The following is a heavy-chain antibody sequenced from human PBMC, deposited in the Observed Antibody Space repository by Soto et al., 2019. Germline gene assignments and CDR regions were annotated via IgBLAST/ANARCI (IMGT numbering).Heavy chain of an antibody. CDR3: AREGAVAGSQDF. J-gene: IGHJ4*02. CDR2: IWYDGSKK. Sequence: GGSLRLSCAASGFVFSDYGIHWVRQAPGKGLEWVALIWYDGSKKYYADSVKGRFTVSRDNINSTLYLEMNSLRVEDSAVYYCAREGAVAGSQDFWGQGTLVTVSS. V-gene: IGHV3-33*01. CDR1: GFVFSDYG. D-gene: IGHD6-19*01.